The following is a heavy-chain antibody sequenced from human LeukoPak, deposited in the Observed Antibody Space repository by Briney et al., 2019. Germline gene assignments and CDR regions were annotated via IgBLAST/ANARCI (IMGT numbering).Heavy chain of an antibody. CDR3: ARRLTQYDCFDP. J-gene: IGHJ5*02. D-gene: IGHD2-2*01. CDR2: TYYRSTWYN. CDR1: GDSVSSNSVT. V-gene: IGHV6-1*01. Sequence: QTLSLTCAISGDSVSSNSVTWNWIRQSPSRGLEWLGRTYYRSTWYNDYAVSVRGRITVDPDTSKNQFSLHLNSVTPEDTAVYYCARRLTQYDCFDPWGQGILVTVSS.